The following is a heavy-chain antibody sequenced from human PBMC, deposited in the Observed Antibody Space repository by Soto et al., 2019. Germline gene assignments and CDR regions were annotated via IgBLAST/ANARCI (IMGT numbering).Heavy chain of an antibody. CDR1: GGSISSGGFY. CDR2: IYYPRST. V-gene: IGHV4-31*03. CDR3: ARDSSGYHRLDY. D-gene: IGHD3-22*01. Sequence: SETLSLTCTVSGGSISSGGFYWSWIRQPPGKGLEWIGYIYYPRSTYYNPSLTSRATTSVDTSKNQFSLKVTSVTAADTAVYFCARDSSGYHRLDYWGQGILVTVSS. J-gene: IGHJ4*02.